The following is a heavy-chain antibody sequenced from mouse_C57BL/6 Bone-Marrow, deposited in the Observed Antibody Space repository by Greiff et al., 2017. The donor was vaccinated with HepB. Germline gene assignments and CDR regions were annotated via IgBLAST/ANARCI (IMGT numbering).Heavy chain of an antibody. V-gene: IGHV1-54*01. D-gene: IGHD2-1*01. CDR2: INPGSGGT. CDR1: GYAFTNYL. Sequence: VKLQESGAELVRPGTSVKVSCKASGYAFTNYLIEWVKQRPGQGLEWIGVINPGSGGTKYNEKFKSKATLTVDKPSSTAYMQLSSLTSEDSAVYYCARAMGGNYPLYAMDYWGQGTSVTVSS. J-gene: IGHJ4*01. CDR3: ARAMGGNYPLYAMDY.